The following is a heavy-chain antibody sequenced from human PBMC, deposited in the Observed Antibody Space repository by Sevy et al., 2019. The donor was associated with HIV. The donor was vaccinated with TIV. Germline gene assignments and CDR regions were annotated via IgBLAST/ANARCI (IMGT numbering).Heavy chain of an antibody. J-gene: IGHJ6*02. CDR2: ISSGSSYI. CDR1: GFTFSSYS. CDR3: ARDGSSGGLFLKDYYYFGMDV. V-gene: IGHV3-21*01. D-gene: IGHD3-16*01. Sequence: GGSLRLSCAASGFTFSSYSMNWVRQAPGKGLEWVSSISSGSSYIYHADSVKDRFTISRDNSKNTLYLQMNSLRAEDTAVYYCARDGSSGGLFLKDYYYFGMDVWGQGTTVTVSS.